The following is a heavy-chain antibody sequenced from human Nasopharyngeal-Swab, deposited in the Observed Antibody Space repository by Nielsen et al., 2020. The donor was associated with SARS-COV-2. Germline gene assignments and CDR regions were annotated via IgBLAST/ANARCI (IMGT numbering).Heavy chain of an antibody. CDR3: ARGTYYDYVWGRPLVVGWYYFDY. V-gene: IGHV7-4-1*02. CDR1: GYTFTSYA. D-gene: IGHD3-16*01. J-gene: IGHJ4*02. Sequence: SVNVSCKASGYTFTSYAMNWVRQAPGQGLEWMGWINTNTGNPTYAQGFTGRFVFSLDTSVSTAYLQISSLKAEDTAVYYCARGTYYDYVWGRPLVVGWYYFDYWGQGTLVTVSS. CDR2: INTNTGNP.